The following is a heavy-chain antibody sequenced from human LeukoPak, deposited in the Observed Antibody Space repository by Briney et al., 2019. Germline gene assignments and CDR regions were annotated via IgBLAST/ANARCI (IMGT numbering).Heavy chain of an antibody. Sequence: GGSLRLSCAASGFXXXXXXMSWXRQAPXXXXXXVSFIYSGGSTYYADSVKGRFTISRDNSKNTLYLQMNSLRAEDTAVYYCARATAIDYFDYWGQGTLVTVSS. CDR3: ARATAIDYFDY. CDR2: IYSGGST. J-gene: IGHJ4*02. V-gene: IGHV3-53*01. CDR1: GFXXXXXX. D-gene: IGHD2-21*02.